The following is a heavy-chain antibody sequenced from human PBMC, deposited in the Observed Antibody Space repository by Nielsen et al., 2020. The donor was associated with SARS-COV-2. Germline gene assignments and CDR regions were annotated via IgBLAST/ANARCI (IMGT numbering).Heavy chain of an antibody. D-gene: IGHD3-3*01. CDR1: GFTFSSYA. V-gene: IGHV3-23*01. Sequence: GESLKISCAASGFTFSSYAMSWVRQAPGKGLEWVSAISGSGGSTYYADSVKGRFTISRDNSKNTLYLQMNSLRAEDTAVYYCAKDGNDFWSASPYFDYWGQGTLVTVSS. CDR3: AKDGNDFWSASPYFDY. CDR2: ISGSGGST. J-gene: IGHJ4*02.